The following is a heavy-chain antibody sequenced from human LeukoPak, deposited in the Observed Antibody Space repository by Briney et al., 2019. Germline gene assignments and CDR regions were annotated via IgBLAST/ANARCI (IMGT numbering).Heavy chain of an antibody. V-gene: IGHV3-30*02. J-gene: IGHJ4*02. CDR2: IRYDGSNK. Sequence: GGSLRLSCAASGFTFSSYGMHWVRQAPGKGLEWVAFIRYDGSNKYYADSVKGRFTISRDNSKNTLYLQMNSLRAEDTAVYYCAKDAAWFGELSYFDYWGQGTLVTVSS. D-gene: IGHD3-10*01. CDR1: GFTFSSYG. CDR3: AKDAAWFGELSYFDY.